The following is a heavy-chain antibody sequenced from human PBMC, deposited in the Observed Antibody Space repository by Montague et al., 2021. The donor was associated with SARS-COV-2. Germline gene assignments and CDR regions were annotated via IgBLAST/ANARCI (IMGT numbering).Heavy chain of an antibody. J-gene: IGHJ3*01. CDR3: AKEREVVRAARTLVAFDL. V-gene: IGHV4-34*01. CDR2: INHSGTA. CDR1: GGSFSVYY. Sequence: SETLSLTCAVYGGSFSVYYWSWLRQSPRSGLEWIAAINHSGTANYNPSLKSRVSISVDTSKNQFTLKLTSVTAADTAMYYCAKEREVVRAARTLVAFDLWGKGTMVTVSS. D-gene: IGHD2-2*01.